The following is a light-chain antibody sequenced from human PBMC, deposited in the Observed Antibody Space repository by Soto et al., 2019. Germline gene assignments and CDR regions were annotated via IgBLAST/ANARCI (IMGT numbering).Light chain of an antibody. Sequence: IPCTQSPSTLSASVWDGFTITCRASQSVNRWLAWYQQKPGKAPKLLIYEASSLESGVPSRFGGSGSGTEFTLTISSLQPDDFAIYYCQQYTSYSWTFGQGTNVDI. CDR3: QQYTSYSWT. J-gene: IGKJ1*01. CDR2: EAS. CDR1: QSVNRW. V-gene: IGKV1-5*03.